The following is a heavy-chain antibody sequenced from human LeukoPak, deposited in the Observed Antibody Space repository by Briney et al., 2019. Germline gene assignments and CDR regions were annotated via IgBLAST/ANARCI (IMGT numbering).Heavy chain of an antibody. CDR1: GYTFTSYD. CDR3: ARTSMVRGVIVALYYYYYMDV. D-gene: IGHD3-10*01. J-gene: IGHJ6*03. CDR2: MNPNSGNT. Sequence: ASVKVSCKASGYTFTSYDINWVRQATGQGLEWMGWMNPNSGNTGYAQKFQGRVTMTRNTSISTAYMELSSLRSEDTAVYYCARTSMVRGVIVALYYYYYMDVWGKGTTVTISS. V-gene: IGHV1-8*01.